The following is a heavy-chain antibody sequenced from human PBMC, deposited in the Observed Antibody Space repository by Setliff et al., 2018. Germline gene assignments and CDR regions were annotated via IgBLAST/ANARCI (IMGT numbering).Heavy chain of an antibody. D-gene: IGHD6-13*01. J-gene: IGHJ6*03. CDR1: GGSFSSSSYY. CDR2: IFYTGST. Sequence: PSETLSLTCAVSGGSFSSSSYYWGWIRQPPGKGLEWMGSIFYTGSTYYSPSLKSRVTMSIDTSKNQFSLNLNSVTAADTAVYYCARQPYSTTYYYYYYYMDVWGKGTTVTVSS. V-gene: IGHV4-39*01. CDR3: ARQPYSTTYYYYYYYMDV.